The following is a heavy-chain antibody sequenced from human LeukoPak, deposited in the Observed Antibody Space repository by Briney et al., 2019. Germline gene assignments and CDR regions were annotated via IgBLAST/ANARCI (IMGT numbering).Heavy chain of an antibody. V-gene: IGHV3-53*01. CDR1: GFIIRTYY. CDR2: IYSGGTI. CDR3: VRAVHHNFYSDSSGYYGDAFDV. J-gene: IGHJ3*01. Sequence: GGSLRLSCAASGFIIRTYYMSWVRQVPGKGLEWVSVIYSGGTIRYPDSVKGRFTFSRDNFKDTLSLQMNSLRADDTAVYYCVRAVHHNFYSDSSGYYGDAFDVWGQGTVVTVSS. D-gene: IGHD3-22*01.